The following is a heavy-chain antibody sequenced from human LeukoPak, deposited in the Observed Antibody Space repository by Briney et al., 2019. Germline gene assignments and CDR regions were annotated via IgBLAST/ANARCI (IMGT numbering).Heavy chain of an antibody. CDR2: INTDGSST. V-gene: IGHV3-74*01. CDR3: ARGLGSSRAFDI. Sequence: GGSLRLSCAASGFTFSSYWMHWVRQAPGKGLVWVSRINTDGSSTNYADSVKGRFTISRDNAKNTLHLQMNSLRAEDTAVYYCARGLGSSRAFDIRGQGTMVTVSS. CDR1: GFTFSSYW. J-gene: IGHJ3*02. D-gene: IGHD1-26*01.